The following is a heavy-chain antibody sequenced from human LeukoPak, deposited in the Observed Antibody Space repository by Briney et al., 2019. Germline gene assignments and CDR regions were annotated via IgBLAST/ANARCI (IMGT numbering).Heavy chain of an antibody. CDR2: IYYSGST. V-gene: IGHV4-30-4*01. CDR3: ARFRQYYYDSSGYYFDY. D-gene: IGHD3-22*01. Sequence: SETLSLTCTVSGGSTSSGDYYWSWIRQPPGKGLEWIGYIYYSGSTYYNPSLKSRVSMSVDTSKNQFSLKLSSVTVADTAVYYCARFRQYYYDSSGYYFDYWGQGTLVTVSS. J-gene: IGHJ4*02. CDR1: GGSTSSGDYY.